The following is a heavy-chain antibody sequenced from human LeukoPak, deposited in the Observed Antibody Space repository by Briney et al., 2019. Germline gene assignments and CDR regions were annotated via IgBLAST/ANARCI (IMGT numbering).Heavy chain of an antibody. CDR1: GFTFSSYA. V-gene: IGHV3-23*01. CDR2: ISGGGGST. D-gene: IGHD6-13*01. Sequence: AGGSLRLSCAASGFTFSSYAMSWVRQAPGKGREWVSAISGGGGSTYYADSVKGRFTISRDNSKNTLYLQMNSLRAEDTAVYYCAKDFKFSSSPTYYGGQGTLVTVSS. J-gene: IGHJ4*02. CDR3: AKDFKFSSSPTYY.